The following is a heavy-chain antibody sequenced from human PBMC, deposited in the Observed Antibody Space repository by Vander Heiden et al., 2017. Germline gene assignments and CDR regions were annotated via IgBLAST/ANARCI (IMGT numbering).Heavy chain of an antibody. D-gene: IGHD3-9*01. CDR2: IYYSGRT. V-gene: IGHV4-39*01. CDR1: GGSLRRSSYY. Sequence: QLQLQDSGPGLVKPSEILSVTYTVSGGSLRRSSYYWGWIRQPPGKGLEWIGSIYYSGRTYYNPSLKSRVTISVDTSKNQFSLKLSSVTAADTAVYYCAILPPYYYYYYGMDVWGQGTTVTVSS. J-gene: IGHJ6*02. CDR3: AILPPYYYYYYGMDV.